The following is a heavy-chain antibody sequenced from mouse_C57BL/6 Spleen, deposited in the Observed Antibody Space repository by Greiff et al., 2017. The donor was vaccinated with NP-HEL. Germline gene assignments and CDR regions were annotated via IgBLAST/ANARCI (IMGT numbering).Heavy chain of an antibody. J-gene: IGHJ4*01. V-gene: IGHV3-6*01. Sequence: DVQLQESGPGLVKPSQSLSLTCSVTGYSITSGYYWNWIRQFPGNKLEWMGYISYDGSNNYNPSLKNRISITRDTSKNQFFLKLNSVTTEDTATYYCAREVITTVVGYYAMDYWGQGTSVTVSS. CDR3: AREVITTVVGYYAMDY. CDR1: GYSITSGYY. D-gene: IGHD1-1*01. CDR2: ISYDGSN.